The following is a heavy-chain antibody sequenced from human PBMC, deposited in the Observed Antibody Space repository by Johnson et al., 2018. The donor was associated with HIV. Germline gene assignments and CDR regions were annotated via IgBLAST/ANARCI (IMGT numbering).Heavy chain of an antibody. CDR3: AGGYGSGRGDAGEI. CDR2: VNWNGGST. CDR1: GFIFNDYV. D-gene: IGHD3-10*01. V-gene: IGHV3-20*04. J-gene: IGHJ3*02. Sequence: VQLVESGGGVVQPGRSLRLSCAASGFIFNDYVMNWVRQAPGKGLEWVSGVNWNGGSTGYADSVKGRFTISRDNSKNTLYLQMNSLRAEDTAVYYCAGGYGSGRGDAGEIWGQGTMVTVSS.